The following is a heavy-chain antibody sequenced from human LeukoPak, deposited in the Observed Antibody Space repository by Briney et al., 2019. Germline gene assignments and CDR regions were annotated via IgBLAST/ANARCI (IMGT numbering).Heavy chain of an antibody. V-gene: IGHV1-69*04. Sequence: SVKVSCKASGGTFSSYTISWVRQAPGQGLEWMGRIIPILGMANYAQKFQGRVTITADKSTSTAYMELSSLRSEDTAVYYCARDIAAAGTGRAFDIWGQGTMVTVSS. CDR3: ARDIAAAGTGRAFDI. CDR2: IIPILGMA. CDR1: GGTFSSYT. D-gene: IGHD6-13*01. J-gene: IGHJ3*02.